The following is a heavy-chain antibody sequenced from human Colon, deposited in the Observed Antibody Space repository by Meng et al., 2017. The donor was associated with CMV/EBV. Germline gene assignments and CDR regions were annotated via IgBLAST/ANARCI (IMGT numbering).Heavy chain of an antibody. J-gene: IGHJ4*02. CDR3: ARLLGVTPERNSKYFDS. CDR1: GFTFSSYS. D-gene: IGHD4-11*01. Sequence: GESLKISCAASGFTFSSYSMNWVRQAPGKGLEWVSSISSSSSYIYYADSVKGRFTISRDNAKNSLYLQMNSLRAEDTAVYYCARLLGVTPERNSKYFDSWGQGTLVTVSS. CDR2: ISSSSSYI. V-gene: IGHV3-21*01.